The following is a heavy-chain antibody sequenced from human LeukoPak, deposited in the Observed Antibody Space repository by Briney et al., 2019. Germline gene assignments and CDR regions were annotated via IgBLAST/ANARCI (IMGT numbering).Heavy chain of an antibody. Sequence: GGSLRLSCAASGFTFSSYSMNWVRQAPGQGLEWVSSISTSSTYIYYADSVKGRFTISRDNAKNSLYLQMNSLRAEDTAVYYCAICSSTSCYEVGVSSAEDAFDIWGQGTMVTVSS. CDR2: ISTSSTYI. V-gene: IGHV3-21*01. CDR3: AICSSTSCYEVGVSSAEDAFDI. D-gene: IGHD2-2*01. J-gene: IGHJ3*02. CDR1: GFTFSSYS.